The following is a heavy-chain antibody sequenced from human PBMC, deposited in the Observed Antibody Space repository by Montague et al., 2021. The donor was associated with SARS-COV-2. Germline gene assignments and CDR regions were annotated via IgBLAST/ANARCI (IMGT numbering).Heavy chain of an antibody. CDR1: GGSLSGYY. J-gene: IGHJ5*02. CDR3: ARLVWFGELSSENWFDP. CDR2: IYYSGST. V-gene: IGHV4-34*01. D-gene: IGHD3-10*01. Sequence: SETLSLTCAVYGGSLSGYYWSWIRQPPGKGLEWIGSIYYSGSTYXNSSLKSRVTLSVDTSKNQFSLKLNSVTAADTAVYYCARLVWFGELSSENWFDPGGQGTLVTVSS.